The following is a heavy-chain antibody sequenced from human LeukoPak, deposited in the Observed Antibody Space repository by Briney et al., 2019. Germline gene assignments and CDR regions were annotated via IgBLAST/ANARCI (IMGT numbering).Heavy chain of an antibody. CDR3: ARKTGNYYYYYMDV. CDR2: ISSSSSYI. Sequence: GGSLRLSCAASGFTFSSYNMNWVRQAPGKGLEWVSSISSSSSYIYYADSVKGRFTISRDNAKNSLYLQMNSLRAEDTAVYYCARKTGNYYYYYMDVWGKGTTVTVSS. J-gene: IGHJ6*03. V-gene: IGHV3-21*01. D-gene: IGHD1-1*01. CDR1: GFTFSSYN.